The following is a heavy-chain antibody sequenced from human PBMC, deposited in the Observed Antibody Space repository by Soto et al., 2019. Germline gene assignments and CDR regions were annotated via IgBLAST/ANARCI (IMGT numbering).Heavy chain of an antibody. CDR2: IYYGGST. V-gene: IGHV4-59*01. D-gene: IGHD3-3*01. J-gene: IGHJ4*02. CDR1: GGSISSYY. Sequence: SETLSLTCTVSGGSISSYYWSWIRQPPGKGLEWIGYIYYGGSTNYNPSLKSRVTISVDTSKNQFSLKLSSVTAADTAVYYCARGAYDFWSGYSPFDYWGQGTLVTVSS. CDR3: ARGAYDFWSGYSPFDY.